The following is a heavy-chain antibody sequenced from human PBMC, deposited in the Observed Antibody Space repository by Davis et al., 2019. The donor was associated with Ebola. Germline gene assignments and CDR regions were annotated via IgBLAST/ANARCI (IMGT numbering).Heavy chain of an antibody. CDR2: ISYDGSNK. Sequence: GESLKISCAASGFTFSSYAMHWVRQAPGKGLEWVAVISYDGSNKYYADSVKGRFTISRDNSKNTLHLQMNSLRAEDTAVYYCARELSCSSTSCFYYYYYGMDVWGQGTTVTVSS. CDR3: ARELSCSSTSCFYYYYYGMDV. J-gene: IGHJ6*02. D-gene: IGHD2-2*01. V-gene: IGHV3-30-3*01. CDR1: GFTFSSYA.